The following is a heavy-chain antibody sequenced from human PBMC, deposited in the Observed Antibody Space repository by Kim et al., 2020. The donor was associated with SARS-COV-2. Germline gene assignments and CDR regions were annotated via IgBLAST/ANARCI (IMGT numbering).Heavy chain of an antibody. V-gene: IGHV3-30*18. Sequence: GGSLRLSCAASGFTFSSYGMHWVRQAPGKGLEWVAVISYDGSNKYYADSVKGRFTISRDNSKNTLYLQMNSLRAEDTAVYYCAKGVLWFGEVDYWGQGTLVTVSS. CDR1: GFTFSSYG. D-gene: IGHD3-10*01. J-gene: IGHJ4*02. CDR3: AKGVLWFGEVDY. CDR2: ISYDGSNK.